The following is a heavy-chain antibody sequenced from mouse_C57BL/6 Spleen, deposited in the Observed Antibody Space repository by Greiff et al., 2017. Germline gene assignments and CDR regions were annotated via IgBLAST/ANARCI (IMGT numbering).Heavy chain of an antibody. V-gene: IGHV1-61*01. D-gene: IGHD1-1*01. CDR2: IYPSDSET. Sequence: QVQLQQPGAELVRPGSSVKLSCKASGYTFTSYWMDWVKQRPGQGLEWIGNIYPSDSETHYNQKFKDKATLTVHKSSSTAYMQLSSLTSEDSAVYYCARKGQFLTTVVAHWYFDVWGTGTTVTVSS. J-gene: IGHJ1*03. CDR1: GYTFTSYW. CDR3: ARKGQFLTTVVAHWYFDV.